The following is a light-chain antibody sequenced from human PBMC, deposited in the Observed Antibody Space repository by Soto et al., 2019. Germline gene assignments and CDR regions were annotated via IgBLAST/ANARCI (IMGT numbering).Light chain of an antibody. V-gene: IGKV1-5*03. Sequence: DIQMTQSPSTLSASVGDRVTITSRATQRISSWLAWYQQKPGKAPKFLIHKASSLESGVPSRFSGSGSGTEFTLTISSLQPDDFATYYCQHYDSYPLTFGGGTKVEIK. CDR3: QHYDSYPLT. CDR1: QRISSW. CDR2: KAS. J-gene: IGKJ4*01.